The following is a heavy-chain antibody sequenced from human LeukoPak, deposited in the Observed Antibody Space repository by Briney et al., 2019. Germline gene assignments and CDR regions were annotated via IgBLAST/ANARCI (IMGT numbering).Heavy chain of an antibody. CDR3: ATLLPMDV. V-gene: IGHV3-7*01. J-gene: IGHJ6*03. D-gene: IGHD2-21*01. CDR1: EFTFSKYW. CDR2: IKEDGSEK. Sequence: PGVPLRLSCAASEFTFSKYWMSWVPQAPGKGLQWLAHIKEDGSEKYYVDSVKGRFIISRDNAKNSLYLEMNSLRGEDTAVYYCATLLPMDVWGTGTTVTVSS.